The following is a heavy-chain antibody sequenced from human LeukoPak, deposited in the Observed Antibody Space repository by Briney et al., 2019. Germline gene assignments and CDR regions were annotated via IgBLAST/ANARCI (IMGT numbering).Heavy chain of an antibody. CDR3: AKHSGYSSSWLGY. V-gene: IGHV4-39*01. CDR2: IYDSGST. CDR1: GGSVSSGSSY. D-gene: IGHD6-13*01. Sequence: SETLSLTCTVSGGSVSSGSSYWAWIRQPPGKGLEWIGSIYDSGSTYFNPSLKSRVTISVDTSRNQFSLNLSSVTAADTAVYFCAKHSGYSSSWLGYWGQGTLVTVSS. J-gene: IGHJ4*02.